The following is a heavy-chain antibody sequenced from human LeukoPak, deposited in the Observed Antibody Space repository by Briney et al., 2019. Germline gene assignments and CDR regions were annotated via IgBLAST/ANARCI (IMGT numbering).Heavy chain of an antibody. Sequence: SETLSLTCTVSNGYISNSNFYWGWIRQPPGKGLEWIGSIFYDGSSDYNPSLKSRVTMSVDTSKNQFSLKLNSVTAADTAVYYCARDYDVLTAYPPTQLFDPWGQGTLVTVSS. J-gene: IGHJ5*02. CDR2: IFYDGSS. CDR3: ARDYDVLTAYPPTQLFDP. CDR1: NGYISNSNFY. D-gene: IGHD3-9*01. V-gene: IGHV4-39*07.